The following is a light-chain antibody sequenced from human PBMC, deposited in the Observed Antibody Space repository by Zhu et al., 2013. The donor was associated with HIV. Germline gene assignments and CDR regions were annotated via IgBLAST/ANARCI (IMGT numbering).Light chain of an antibody. CDR1: QSVLYSSNNKNY. CDR3: QQYGSSPLT. Sequence: DIVMTQSPDSLAVSLGERATINCKSSQSVLYSSNNKNYLAWYQQKPGQPPKLLIYWASTRESGVPDRFSGSGSGTDFTLTISRLEPEDFAVYFCQQYGSSPLTFGGGTQVEIK. CDR2: WAS. V-gene: IGKV4-1*01. J-gene: IGKJ4*01.